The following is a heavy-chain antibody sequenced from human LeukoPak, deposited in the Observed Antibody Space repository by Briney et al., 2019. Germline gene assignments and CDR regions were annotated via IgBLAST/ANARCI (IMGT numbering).Heavy chain of an antibody. Sequence: PGRSLRLSCAASGFTFSSYAMHCVRQAPGKGLEWVAVISYDGSNKYYADSVKGRFTISRDNSKNTLYLQMNSLRAEDTAVYYCARDLPHVWGQGTMVTVSS. CDR1: GFTFSSYA. CDR3: ARDLPHV. V-gene: IGHV3-30-3*01. J-gene: IGHJ3*01. CDR2: ISYDGSNK.